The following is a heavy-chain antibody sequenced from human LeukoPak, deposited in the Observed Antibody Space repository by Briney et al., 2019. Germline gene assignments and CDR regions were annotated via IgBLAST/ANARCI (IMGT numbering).Heavy chain of an antibody. J-gene: IGHJ4*02. Sequence: GGSLRLSCAASGFTFSSYAMHWVRQAPGKGLEYVSAISSNGGSTYYANSVKGRFTISRDNSKNTLYLQMGSLRAEDMAVYYCARTAGDCSGGSSYLPYDYWGQGTLVTVSS. V-gene: IGHV3-64*01. CDR1: GFTFSSYA. CDR3: ARTAGDCSGGSSYLPYDY. CDR2: ISSNGGST. D-gene: IGHD2-15*01.